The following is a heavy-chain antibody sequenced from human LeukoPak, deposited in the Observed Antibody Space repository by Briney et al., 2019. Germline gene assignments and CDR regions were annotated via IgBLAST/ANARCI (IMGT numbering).Heavy chain of an antibody. D-gene: IGHD6-13*01. Sequence: PGRSLRLSCAASGFTFDDYAMHWVRQAPGKGLEWVSGISWNSGSIGYADSVKGRFTISRDNAKNSLYLQMNSLRAEDTALYYCAKDISTGIAAAGTLGYWGQGTLVTVSS. CDR3: AKDISTGIAAAGTLGY. J-gene: IGHJ4*02. CDR2: ISWNSGSI. V-gene: IGHV3-9*01. CDR1: GFTFDDYA.